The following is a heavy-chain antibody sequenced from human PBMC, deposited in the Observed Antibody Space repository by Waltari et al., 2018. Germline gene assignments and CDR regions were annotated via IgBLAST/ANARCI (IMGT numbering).Heavy chain of an antibody. J-gene: IGHJ4*02. V-gene: IGHV3-33*03. CDR2: TWSDGSVE. Sequence: QVQLVESGGGVVQPGKSLRPSCVASGFSLSNYGMHWVRQTPGRGLEWVALTWSDGSVEYYADSVRGRFTVSRDNSKNILYLDMDSLRVDDTATYYCAKDAFGNTYLDYWGQGTLVTVSS. D-gene: IGHD3-10*01. CDR1: GFSLSNYG. CDR3: AKDAFGNTYLDY.